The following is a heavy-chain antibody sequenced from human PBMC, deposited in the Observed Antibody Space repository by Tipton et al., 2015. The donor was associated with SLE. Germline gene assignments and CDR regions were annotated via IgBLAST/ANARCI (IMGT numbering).Heavy chain of an antibody. D-gene: IGHD6-13*01. Sequence: SLRLSCAASGFTFSNYAMTWVRQAPGKGLEWVSAISNSGDNTFYTDSVKGRFSVSRDNSKNTLYLQMYSLRAEDTAIYYCAKAHYSSTWYIDYWGQGTLVTVSS. CDR1: GFTFSNYA. CDR3: AKAHYSSTWYIDY. J-gene: IGHJ4*02. V-gene: IGHV3-23*01. CDR2: ISNSGDNT.